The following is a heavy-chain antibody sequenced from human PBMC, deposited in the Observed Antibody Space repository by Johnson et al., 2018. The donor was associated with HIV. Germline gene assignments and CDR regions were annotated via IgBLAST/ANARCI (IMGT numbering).Heavy chain of an antibody. CDR1: GFTFSSYA. D-gene: IGHD1-26*01. CDR2: ISYDGSNK. V-gene: IGHV3-30*04. Sequence: QVQLVESVGGVVQPGRSLRLSCAASGFTFSSYAMHWVRQAPGKGLESVAVISYDGSNKYYADSVKGLFTISRDNSKNTLYLQMNSLRAEDTAVYYCARARLGELLWAFDIWGQGTMVTVSS. CDR3: ARARLGELLWAFDI. J-gene: IGHJ3*02.